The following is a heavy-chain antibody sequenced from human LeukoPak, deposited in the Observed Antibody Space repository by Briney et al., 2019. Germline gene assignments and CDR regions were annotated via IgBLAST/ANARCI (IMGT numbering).Heavy chain of an antibody. CDR1: GFTFSSYG. V-gene: IGHV3-30*02. Sequence: PGGSLRLSCAASGFTFSSYGMHWVRQAPGKGLEWVAFIRYDGSNKYYADSVKGRFTISRDNSKNTLYLQMNSLRAEDTAVYYCAKDRGYSSSLGMDWGQGTLVTVSS. J-gene: IGHJ4*02. D-gene: IGHD6-13*01. CDR2: IRYDGSNK. CDR3: AKDRGYSSSLGMD.